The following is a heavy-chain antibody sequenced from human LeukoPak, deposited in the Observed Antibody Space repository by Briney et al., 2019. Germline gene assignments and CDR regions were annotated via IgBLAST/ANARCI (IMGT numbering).Heavy chain of an antibody. V-gene: IGHV4-59*01. Sequence: SSETLSLTCTVSGGSISRYYWSWIRLPPGKGLEWIGYIYNSGSTNYNPSLKSRVTISADTSKNQFSLRLTSVTAAATAVYYCAYHNGSRASYVDYSGQGTLVTVSS. CDR1: GGSISRYY. J-gene: IGHJ4*02. CDR3: AYHNGSRASYVDY. D-gene: IGHD3-10*01. CDR2: IYNSGST.